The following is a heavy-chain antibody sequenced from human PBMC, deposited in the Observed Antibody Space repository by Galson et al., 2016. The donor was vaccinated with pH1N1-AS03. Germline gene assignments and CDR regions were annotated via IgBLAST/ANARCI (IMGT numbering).Heavy chain of an antibody. D-gene: IGHD3-3*01. CDR1: GGTFSSYG. J-gene: IGHJ4*02. V-gene: IGHV1-69*13. Sequence: SVKVSCKASGGTFSSYGITWVRQAPGQGLEWMGGIIPIFGTANYTQKFQGRVTITADESTSTAYMELSNLRSEETAVYYCARDKDDFWSGYSEYWGQGTLVTVSS. CDR3: ARDKDDFWSGYSEY. CDR2: IIPIFGTA.